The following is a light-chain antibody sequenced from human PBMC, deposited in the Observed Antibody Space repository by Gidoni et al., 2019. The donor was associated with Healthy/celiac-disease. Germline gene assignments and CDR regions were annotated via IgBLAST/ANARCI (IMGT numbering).Light chain of an antibody. CDR2: DAS. CDR3: QQYNSYPLT. J-gene: IGKJ3*01. CDR1: QGISSW. Sequence: DIQMTQSPSTLSASVGDRVTITCRASQGISSWLAWYQQKPGKAPKLLIYDASSLESGVPSRFSGSGSGTEFTLTISSLQPDDFATYYCQQYNSYPLTFGPGTKVDIK. V-gene: IGKV1-5*01.